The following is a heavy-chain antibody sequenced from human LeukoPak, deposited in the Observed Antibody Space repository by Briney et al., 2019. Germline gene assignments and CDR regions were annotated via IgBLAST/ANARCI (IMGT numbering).Heavy chain of an antibody. V-gene: IGHV3-21*01. CDR1: GFTFSSYS. D-gene: IGHD3-3*01. CDR3: ARAPNFILEWLLLRPLDAFDI. Sequence: TGGSLRLSCAASGFTFSSYSMNWVRQAPGKGLEWVSSISSSGSYIYYADSVKGRFTISRDNAKNSLYLQMNSLRAEDTAVYYCARAPNFILEWLLLRPLDAFDIWGQGTMVTVSS. J-gene: IGHJ3*02. CDR2: ISSSGSYI.